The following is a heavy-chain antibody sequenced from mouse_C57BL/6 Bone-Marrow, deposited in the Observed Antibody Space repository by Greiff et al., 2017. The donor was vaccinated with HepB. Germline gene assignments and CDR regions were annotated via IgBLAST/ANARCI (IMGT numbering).Heavy chain of an antibody. CDR2: VHPNSGST. J-gene: IGHJ4*01. Sequence: QVQLQQPGAELVKPGASVKLSCKASGYTFTSYWMHWVKQRPGQGLEWIGMVHPNSGSTNYNEKFKSKATLTVDKSSSTAYMQLSSLTSEDSAVYYCARELRDAMDYWGQGTSVTVSS. V-gene: IGHV1-64*01. CDR3: ARELRDAMDY. CDR1: GYTFTSYW. D-gene: IGHD2-12*01.